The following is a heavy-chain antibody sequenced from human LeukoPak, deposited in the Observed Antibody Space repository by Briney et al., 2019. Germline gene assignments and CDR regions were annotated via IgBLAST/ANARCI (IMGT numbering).Heavy chain of an antibody. D-gene: IGHD2-2*01. CDR2: MKPNSGNT. J-gene: IGHJ6*03. Sequence: GASVKVSCKASGYTFTSYDINWVRQATGQGLEWMGWMKPNSGNTGYAQKFQGRVTITRNTSISTAYMELSSLRSEDTAVYYCARGRKYQLPPRSPYYYYYMDVWGKGTTVTVSS. CDR1: GYTFTSYD. V-gene: IGHV1-8*03. CDR3: ARGRKYQLPPRSPYYYYYMDV.